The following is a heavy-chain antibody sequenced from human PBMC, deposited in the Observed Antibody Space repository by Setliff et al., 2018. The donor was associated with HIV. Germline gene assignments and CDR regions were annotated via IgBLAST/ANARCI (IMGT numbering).Heavy chain of an antibody. J-gene: IGHJ5*02. CDR3: ARHYGQYQLPWFNWFDP. D-gene: IGHD2-2*01. CDR2: IDNSGST. CDR1: GVSISSYY. Sequence: SETLSLTCTVSGVSISSYYWSWIRQPPGKGLEWIGYIDNSGSTYYNPSLRSRVTISVDTSKSQFSLRLSSVTAADTAVYYCARHYGQYQLPWFNWFDPWGQGTLVTVSS. V-gene: IGHV4-59*04.